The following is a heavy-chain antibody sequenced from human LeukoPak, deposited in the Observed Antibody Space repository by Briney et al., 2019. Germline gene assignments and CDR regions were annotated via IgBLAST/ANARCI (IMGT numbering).Heavy chain of an antibody. Sequence: GRSLRLSCVVSGITVSNYDMSWVRQAPGKGLEWVSAISGSGGSTYYADSVTGRFTIYRDNSKNTLYLQMNSLRAEDTAVYYCAKDSGYYGSGSYHPHFDYWGQGTLVTVSS. D-gene: IGHD3-10*01. V-gene: IGHV3-23*01. CDR1: GITVSNYD. CDR3: AKDSGYYGSGSYHPHFDY. CDR2: ISGSGGST. J-gene: IGHJ4*02.